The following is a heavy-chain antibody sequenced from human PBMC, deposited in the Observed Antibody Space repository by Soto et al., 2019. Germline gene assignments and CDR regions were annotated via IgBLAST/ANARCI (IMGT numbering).Heavy chain of an antibody. J-gene: IGHJ4*02. V-gene: IGHV3-23*01. CDR2: ISGSGGST. Sequence: GGSLRLSCAASGFTFSSYAMIWVRQAPGKGLEWVSAISGSGGSTYYADSVKGRFTISRDNSKNTLYLQMNSLRAEDTAVYYCAKSLVYDFWSGYFHHWXQGTLVTVSS. CDR3: AKSLVYDFWSGYFHH. D-gene: IGHD3-3*01. CDR1: GFTFSSYA.